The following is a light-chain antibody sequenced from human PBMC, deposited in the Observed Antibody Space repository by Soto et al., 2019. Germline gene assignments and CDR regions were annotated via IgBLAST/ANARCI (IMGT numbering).Light chain of an antibody. CDR2: DVS. CDR1: SSDVGGYNY. CDR3: CSYAGSYTYV. V-gene: IGLV2-11*01. J-gene: IGLJ1*01. Sequence: QSALTQPRSVSGSPGQSVTISCIGTSSDVGGYNYVSWYQQYPGKAPKLMIYDVSKRPSGVPDRFSGSKSGNTASLTISGLQAEDEADYYCCSYAGSYTYVFGTGTKLTVL.